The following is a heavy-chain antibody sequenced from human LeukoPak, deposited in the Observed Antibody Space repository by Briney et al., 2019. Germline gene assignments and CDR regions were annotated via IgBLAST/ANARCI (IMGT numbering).Heavy chain of an antibody. CDR2: IYYSGST. J-gene: IGHJ3*02. CDR3: AREIKRAFDI. V-gene: IGHV4-31*03. CDR1: GGSISSGGYY. Sequence: SQTMSLTCTVSGGSISSGGYYWSWIRQHPGKGLEWIGYIYYSGSTHYNPSLKSRVTISVDTSKIQFSLKLSSVTAADTAVYCCAREIKRAFDIWGKGTMVTVSS.